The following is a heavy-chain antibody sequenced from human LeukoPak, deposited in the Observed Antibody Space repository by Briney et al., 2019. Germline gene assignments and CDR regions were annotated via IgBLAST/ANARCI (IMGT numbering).Heavy chain of an antibody. V-gene: IGHV3-30*18. CDR3: AKDVGNGYYGSGSYDY. CDR2: ISYDGSNK. J-gene: IGHJ4*02. CDR1: GFTFRSYG. Sequence: PGGSLRLSCAASGFTFRSYGMHWVRLAPGKGLEWVAVISYDGSNKYYADSVKGRFTISRDNSKNTLYLQMNSLRAEDTAVYFCAKDVGNGYYGSGSYDYWGQGTLVTVSS. D-gene: IGHD3-10*01.